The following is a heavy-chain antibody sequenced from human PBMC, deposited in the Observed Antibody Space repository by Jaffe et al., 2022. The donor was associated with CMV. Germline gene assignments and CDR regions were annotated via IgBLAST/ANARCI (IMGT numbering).Heavy chain of an antibody. CDR3: ARDPQERHDYVWGSYRYASYYYYYMDV. D-gene: IGHD3-16*02. Sequence: QVQLVQSGAEVKKPGASVKVSCKASGYTFTSYAMHWVRQAPGQRLEWMGWINAGNGNTKYSQKFQGRVTITRDTSASTAYMELSSLRSEDTAVYYCARDPQERHDYVWGSYRYASYYYYYMDVWGKGTTVTVSS. J-gene: IGHJ6*03. V-gene: IGHV1-3*01. CDR2: INAGNGNT. CDR1: GYTFTSYA.